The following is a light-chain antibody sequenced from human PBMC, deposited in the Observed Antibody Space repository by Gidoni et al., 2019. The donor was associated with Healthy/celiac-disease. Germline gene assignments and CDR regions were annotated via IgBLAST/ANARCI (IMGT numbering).Light chain of an antibody. V-gene: IGKV3-15*01. J-gene: IGKJ1*01. CDR3: QQYNNWPSWT. CDR1: QSVNSN. CDR2: GAS. Sequence: EIVMTQSPSTLSVSPGERATLSCRASQSVNSNLAWYQQKPGQAPRLLIYGASTRATSIPARFSGSGSGTEFTLTISSLQSEDFAVYYCQQYNNWPSWTFGQGTKVEIK.